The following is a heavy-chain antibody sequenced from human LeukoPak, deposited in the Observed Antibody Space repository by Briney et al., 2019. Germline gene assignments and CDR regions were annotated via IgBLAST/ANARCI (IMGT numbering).Heavy chain of an antibody. CDR3: ARGTTILVVGA. CDR2: ISSSSSYI. CDR1: GFTFSSYS. J-gene: IGHJ5*02. D-gene: IGHD3-9*01. Sequence: GGSLRLSCAASGFTFSSYSMSWVRQAPGKGLEWVSSISSSSSYIYYADSVKGRFTISRDNAKNSLYLQMNSLRAEDTAVYYCARGTTILVVGAWGQGTLVTVSS. V-gene: IGHV3-21*01.